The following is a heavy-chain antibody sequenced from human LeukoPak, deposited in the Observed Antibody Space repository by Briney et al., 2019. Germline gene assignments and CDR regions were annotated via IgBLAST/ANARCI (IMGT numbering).Heavy chain of an antibody. Sequence: PGGSLRLSCAASGFTFSSYAMSWVRQAPGKGLEWVSAVSGSGGSTYYADSVKGRFTISRDNSKNTLYLQMNSLRAEDTAVYYCAKDTEPRITYYFDYWGQGTLVTVSS. CDR3: AKDTEPRITYYFDY. CDR1: GFTFSSYA. CDR2: VSGSGGST. V-gene: IGHV3-23*01. J-gene: IGHJ4*02. D-gene: IGHD2-15*01.